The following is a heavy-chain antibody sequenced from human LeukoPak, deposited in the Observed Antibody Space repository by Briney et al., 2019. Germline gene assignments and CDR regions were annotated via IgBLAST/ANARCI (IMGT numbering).Heavy chain of an antibody. CDR2: IYYSGST. Sequence: SETLSLTCTVSGGSISSSSYYWGWIRQPPGKTLEWIGSIYYSGSTYYNPSLKSRVTISLDTSKNQFSLKLSSVTAADTAVYYCAREGGPYRPLDYSGQGTLVTVSS. V-gene: IGHV4-39*07. CDR1: GGSISSSSYY. CDR3: AREGGPYRPLDY. J-gene: IGHJ4*02.